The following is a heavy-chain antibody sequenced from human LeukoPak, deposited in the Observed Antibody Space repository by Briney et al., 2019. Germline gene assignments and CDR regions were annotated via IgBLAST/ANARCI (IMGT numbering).Heavy chain of an antibody. CDR3: ARTPIFRDDFDF. V-gene: IGHV3-7*03. CDR1: GITFTSYW. J-gene: IGHJ4*02. Sequence: GGSLRLSCAGSGITFTSYWMTWVRQAPGKGLEWVANIKQDGSEKYYVDSVKGRFTISRDNAKNSLYLQMSSLRAEDTAVYYCARTPIFRDDFDFWGQGTLVTVSS. D-gene: IGHD3-9*01. CDR2: IKQDGSEK.